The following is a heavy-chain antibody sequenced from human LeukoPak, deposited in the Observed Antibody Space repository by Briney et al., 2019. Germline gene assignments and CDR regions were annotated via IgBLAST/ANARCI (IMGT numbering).Heavy chain of an antibody. CDR3: ARYYCAGSNCPGVDC. D-gene: IGHD2-21*01. Sequence: SETLSLTCTVSGGSIASGGNSWTWVRQHPGEGLEWIGYISHSGSPYSNPSLKSRVIISLDTSKNQFSLQLTSVTAADTAVYYCARYYCAGSNCPGVDCWGRGTLVTVSS. CDR2: ISHSGSP. CDR1: GGSIASGGNS. J-gene: IGHJ4*02. V-gene: IGHV4-31*03.